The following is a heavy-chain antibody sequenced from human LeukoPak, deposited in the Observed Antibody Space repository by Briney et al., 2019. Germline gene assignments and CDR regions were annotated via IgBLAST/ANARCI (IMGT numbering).Heavy chain of an antibody. Sequence: GGFLRLSCAASGFTFSSYAMSWVRQAPGKGLEWVSAISGSGGSTYYADSVKGRFTISRDNSKNTLYLQMNSLRAEDTAVYYCAKSPLLWFGEWAYFDYWGQGTLVTVSS. V-gene: IGHV3-23*01. CDR1: GFTFSSYA. CDR2: ISGSGGST. CDR3: AKSPLLWFGEWAYFDY. D-gene: IGHD3-10*01. J-gene: IGHJ4*02.